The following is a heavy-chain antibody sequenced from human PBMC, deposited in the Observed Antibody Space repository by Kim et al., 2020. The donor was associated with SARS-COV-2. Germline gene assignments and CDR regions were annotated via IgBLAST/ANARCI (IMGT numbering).Heavy chain of an antibody. CDR3: AKVEYSYGSEYFQH. Sequence: ADSVKGRFTISRDNSKNSLYLQMNSLRTEDTALYYCAKVEYSYGSEYFQHWGQGILVTVSS. J-gene: IGHJ1*01. D-gene: IGHD5-18*01. V-gene: IGHV3-43*01.